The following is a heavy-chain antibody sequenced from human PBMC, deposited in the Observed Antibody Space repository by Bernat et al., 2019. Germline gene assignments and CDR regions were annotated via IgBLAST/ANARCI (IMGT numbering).Heavy chain of an antibody. CDR1: GFTFSKYW. CDR2: IKQDGSEK. Sequence: EVQLVESGGGLGQPGGSLRLSCAASGFTFSKYWMSWVRQAPGEGVEWVANIKQDGSEKYYVDCVKGRFTISRDNAKNSLYLPMDILRAEDTAVYYCARESRYSSGDYWGQGTLVTVSS. J-gene: IGHJ4*02. V-gene: IGHV3-7*04. D-gene: IGHD6-19*01. CDR3: ARESRYSSGDY.